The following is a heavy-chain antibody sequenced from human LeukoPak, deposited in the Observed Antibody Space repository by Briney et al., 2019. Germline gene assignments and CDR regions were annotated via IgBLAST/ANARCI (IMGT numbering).Heavy chain of an antibody. J-gene: IGHJ5*02. CDR1: GYSISSGYY. D-gene: IGHD3-16*02. V-gene: IGHV4-38-2*02. CDR3: ARLSYDYVWGSYRKNWFDP. Sequence: SETLSLTCTVSGYSISSGYYWGWIRQPPGKGLEWIGSIYHSGSTYYNPSLKSRVTTSVDTSKNQFSLKLSSVTAADTAVYYCARLSYDYVWGSYRKNWFDPWGQGTLVTVSS. CDR2: IYHSGST.